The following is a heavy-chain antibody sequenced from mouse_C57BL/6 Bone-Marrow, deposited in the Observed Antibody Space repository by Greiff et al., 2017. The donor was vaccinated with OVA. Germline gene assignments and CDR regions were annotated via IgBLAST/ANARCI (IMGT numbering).Heavy chain of an antibody. CDR1: GYTFTDYY. CDR2: INPYNGGT. CDR3: ATLQKFAY. D-gene: IGHD2-1*01. Sequence: VHVKQSGPVLVKPGASVKMSCKASGYTFTDYYMNWVKQSHGKSLEWIGVINPYNGGTSYNQKFKGKATLTVDKSSSTAYMELNSLTSEDSAVYYCATLQKFAYWGQGTLVTVSA. V-gene: IGHV1-19*01. J-gene: IGHJ3*01.